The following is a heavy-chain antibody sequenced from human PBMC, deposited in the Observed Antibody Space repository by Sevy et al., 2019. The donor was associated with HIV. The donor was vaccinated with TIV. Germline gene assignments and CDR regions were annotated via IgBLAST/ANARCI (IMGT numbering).Heavy chain of an antibody. CDR1: GFTFSSYA. Sequence: GGSLRLSCAASGFTFSSYAMSWVRQAPGKGLEWVSAISGSGGSTYYADSVKGRFTISRDNSKNTLYLQMNILRAEDTAVYYCAKDELYYYDSSGYSRGRDDAFDIWGQGTMVTVSS. CDR3: AKDELYYYDSSGYSRGRDDAFDI. J-gene: IGHJ3*02. CDR2: ISGSGGST. D-gene: IGHD3-22*01. V-gene: IGHV3-23*01.